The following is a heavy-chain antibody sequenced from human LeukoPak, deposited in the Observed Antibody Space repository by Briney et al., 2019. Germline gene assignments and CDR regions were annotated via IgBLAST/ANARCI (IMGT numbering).Heavy chain of an antibody. D-gene: IGHD3-10*01. V-gene: IGHV3-30-3*01. CDR3: ARDIFSYGSGSPINY. Sequence: GGSLRLSCAASGFTFSSYAMHWVRQAPGKGLEGVAVISYDGSNKYYADSVKGRFTISRDNSKNTLYLQMNSLRAEDTAVYYCARDIFSYGSGSPINYWGQGTLVTVSS. CDR1: GFTFSSYA. J-gene: IGHJ4*02. CDR2: ISYDGSNK.